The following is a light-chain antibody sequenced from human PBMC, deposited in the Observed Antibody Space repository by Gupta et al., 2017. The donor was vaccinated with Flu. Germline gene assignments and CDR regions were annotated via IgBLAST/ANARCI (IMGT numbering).Light chain of an antibody. CDR3: QQANTFPHT. Sequence: GDRVTITCRASQGIYTWLAWYQQKPGKAPKRLISGASSLQSGVPSRFSGSGSGTDFTLTINSLKPEDFATYYCQQANTFPHTFGPGTKVELK. CDR2: GAS. J-gene: IGKJ1*01. V-gene: IGKV1-12*01. CDR1: QGIYTW.